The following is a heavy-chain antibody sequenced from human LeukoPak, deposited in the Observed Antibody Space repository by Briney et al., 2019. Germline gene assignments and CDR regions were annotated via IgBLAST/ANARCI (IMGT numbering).Heavy chain of an antibody. D-gene: IGHD4-11*01. J-gene: IGHJ5*02. CDR2: MTPNSGNT. CDR1: GYTFTIYD. Sequence: ASVTVSCNASGYTFTIYDINWVRQATGQGLEWMGWMTPNSGNTGYTQRFQGRVTMTMNTYIITAYMELSSLRSEDTAVYYCAVGLSSNYAGWFDPWGRGTLVTVSS. CDR3: AVGLSSNYAGWFDP. V-gene: IGHV1-8*01.